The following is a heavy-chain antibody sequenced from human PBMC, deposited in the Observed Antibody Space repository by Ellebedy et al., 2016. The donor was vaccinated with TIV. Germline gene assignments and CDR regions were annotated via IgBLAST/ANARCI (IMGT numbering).Heavy chain of an antibody. J-gene: IGHJ6*02. CDR1: GYTFTSYG. Sequence: ASVKVSCKASGYTFTSYGISWVRQAPGQGLEWMGGIIPIFGTANYAQKFQGRVTITADESTSTAYMELSSLRSEDTAVYYCASQDVVVPAATQYNYYYYGMDVWGQGTTVTVSS. V-gene: IGHV1-69*13. D-gene: IGHD2-2*01. CDR2: IIPIFGTA. CDR3: ASQDVVVPAATQYNYYYYGMDV.